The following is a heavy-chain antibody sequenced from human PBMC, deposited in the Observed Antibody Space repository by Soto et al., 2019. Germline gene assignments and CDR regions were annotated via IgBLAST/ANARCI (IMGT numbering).Heavy chain of an antibody. J-gene: IGHJ6*02. D-gene: IGHD5-18*01. V-gene: IGHV4-31*03. CDR1: GGSIRSGGYY. CDR2: IYYSGST. CDR3: ARDRLMATAGTARHYFGLDV. Sequence: SETLSLTCTVSGGSIRSGGYYWSWVHQSPRRGLEWIGNIYYSGSTYYNPSLKSRLTISVDTSKNQFSLNLSSVTAADTAVYYCARDRLMATAGTARHYFGLDVWGQGTTVTVSS.